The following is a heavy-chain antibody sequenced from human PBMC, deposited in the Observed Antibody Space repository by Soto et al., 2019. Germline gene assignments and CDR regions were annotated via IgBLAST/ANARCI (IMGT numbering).Heavy chain of an antibody. CDR2: IKSKTDGGTT. V-gene: IGHV3-15*07. Sequence: GGALRLSCAASGVTFSNAWMNWVRQAPGKGLEWVGRIKSKTDGGTTDYAAPVKGRFTISRDDSKNTLYLQMNSLKTEDTAVYYCTTEWWSCHIDYWGQGTLVTVSS. CDR1: GVTFSNAW. J-gene: IGHJ4*02. D-gene: IGHD2-15*01. CDR3: TTEWWSCHIDY.